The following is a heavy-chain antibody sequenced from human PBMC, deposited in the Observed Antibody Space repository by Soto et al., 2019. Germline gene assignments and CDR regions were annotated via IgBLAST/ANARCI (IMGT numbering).Heavy chain of an antibody. CDR2: ISYDGSNK. CDR3: AIGSVITTYFDY. V-gene: IGHV3-30-3*01. Sequence: QGQLVESGGGVVQPGTSLRLSCAASGFTFSTYTMHWVRQAPGKGLAWVAIISYDGSNKYYADSVKGRFTISRDNSKNTVYLQMNSMRAEDTAMYYCAIGSVITTYFDYWGQGTLVTVSS. J-gene: IGHJ4*02. CDR1: GFTFSTYT. D-gene: IGHD3-22*01.